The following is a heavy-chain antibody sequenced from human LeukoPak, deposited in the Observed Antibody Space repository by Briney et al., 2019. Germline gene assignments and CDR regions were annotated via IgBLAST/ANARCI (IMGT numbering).Heavy chain of an antibody. J-gene: IGHJ3*01. CDR3: ARAKIAAAGTGAFDV. CDR2: FSATDGSA. D-gene: IGHD6-13*01. CDR1: GFTFSTAS. Sequence: GGSLRLSCAASGFTFSTASLHWVRQAPGRGLEWVSAFSATDGSAQYAESVEGRFTISRDNSKNTLFLQMNSLGAEDTAVYYCARAKIAAAGTGAFDVWGQGTLVTVSS. V-gene: IGHV3-23*01.